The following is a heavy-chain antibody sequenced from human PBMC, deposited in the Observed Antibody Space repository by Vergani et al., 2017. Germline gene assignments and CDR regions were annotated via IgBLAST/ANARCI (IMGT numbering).Heavy chain of an antibody. CDR2: IYTSGST. J-gene: IGHJ6*02. D-gene: IGHD2-15*01. V-gene: IGHV4-4*07. CDR3: ARDYCSGGSCYWANYGMDV. Sequence: QVQLQESGPGLVKPSEPLSLTCTVSGGSISSYYWSWIRQPAGKGLEWIGRIYTSGSTNYNPSLKSRVTMSVDTSKNQFSLKLSSVTAADTAVYYCARDYCSGGSCYWANYGMDVWGQGTTVTVSS. CDR1: GGSISSYY.